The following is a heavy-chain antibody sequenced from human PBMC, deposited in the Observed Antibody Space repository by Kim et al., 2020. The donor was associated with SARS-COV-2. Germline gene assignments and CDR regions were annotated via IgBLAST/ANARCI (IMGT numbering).Heavy chain of an antibody. J-gene: IGHJ6*02. D-gene: IGHD3-16*02. CDR2: INAGNGNT. V-gene: IGHV1-3*01. Sequence: ASVKVSCKASGYTFTSYAMHWVRQAPGQRLEWMGWINAGNGNTKYSQKFQGRVTITRDTSASTAYMELSSLRSEDTAVYYCARERVMITFGGVIGYYGMDVWGQGTTVTVSS. CDR1: GYTFTSYA. CDR3: ARERVMITFGGVIGYYGMDV.